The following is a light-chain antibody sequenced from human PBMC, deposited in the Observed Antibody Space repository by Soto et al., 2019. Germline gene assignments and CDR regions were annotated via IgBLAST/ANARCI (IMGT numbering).Light chain of an antibody. CDR1: SSDVGTYNL. CDR3: SSSAGAVA. J-gene: IGLJ2*01. Sequence: QSALTQPASVSGSPGQSITISCTGTSSDVGTYNLVSWYQHHPGKAPKLMIYEGSNRPSGVSHRFSGSQSGNTASLTISGLQAEDEADYYCSSSAGAVAFGGGTKLTVL. V-gene: IGLV2-23*01. CDR2: EGS.